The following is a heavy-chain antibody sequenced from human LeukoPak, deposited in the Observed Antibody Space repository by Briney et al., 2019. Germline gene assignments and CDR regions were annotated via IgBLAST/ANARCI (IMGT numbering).Heavy chain of an antibody. CDR2: ISKSGITI. Sequence: GGSLRLSCAASGFTFSSYSMNWVRQAPGKGLEWVSYISKSGITIYYADSVKGRFTISRDNAKNSLYLQMNSLRAEDTAVYYCARVVWFDPWGQGTLVTVSS. CDR1: GFTFSSYS. V-gene: IGHV3-48*04. CDR3: ARVVWFDP. J-gene: IGHJ5*02.